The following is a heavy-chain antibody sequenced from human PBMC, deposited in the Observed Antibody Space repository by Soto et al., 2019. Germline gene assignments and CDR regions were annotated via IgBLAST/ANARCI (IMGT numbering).Heavy chain of an antibody. J-gene: IGHJ4*02. Sequence: SVKVSCKASGGTFSSYAIRWARQAPGQGLEWMGGIIPIFGTANYAQKFQGRVTITADESTSTAYMELNSLNIEDSAVYYCSGAESPDTAYFSLYWGQGTPVTVS. CDR2: IIPIFGTA. D-gene: IGHD1-26*01. CDR3: SGAESPDTAYFSLY. CDR1: GGTFSSYA. V-gene: IGHV1-69*13.